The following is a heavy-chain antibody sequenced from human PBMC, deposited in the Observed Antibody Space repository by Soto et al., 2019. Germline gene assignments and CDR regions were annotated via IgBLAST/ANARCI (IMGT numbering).Heavy chain of an antibody. V-gene: IGHV5-51*01. Sequence: GESLKISCKGSGYSFTNYWIAWVRQMPGKGLEYMGIVYPSDSDTRYSPSFQGQVTISADKSISTAYLQWSSLKASDTAIYYCARHGFYGDYSSNYFDPWGQGTLVTVSS. CDR3: ARHGFYGDYSSNYFDP. D-gene: IGHD4-17*01. CDR1: GYSFTNYW. CDR2: VYPSDSDT. J-gene: IGHJ5*02.